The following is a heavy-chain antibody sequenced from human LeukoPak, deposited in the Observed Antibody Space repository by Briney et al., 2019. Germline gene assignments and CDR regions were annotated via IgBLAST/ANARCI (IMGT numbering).Heavy chain of an antibody. J-gene: IGHJ4*02. CDR1: GFTFSSYA. CDR2: ISGSGGST. D-gene: IGHD6-19*01. Sequence: HPGGSLRLSCAASGFTFSSYAMSWVRQAPGKGLEWVSAISGSGGSTYYADSVKGRFTISRDNSKNTLYLQMNSLRAEDTAVYYCAKDGSAYSSGWFRFDYWGQGTLVTVCS. CDR3: AKDGSAYSSGWFRFDY. V-gene: IGHV3-23*01.